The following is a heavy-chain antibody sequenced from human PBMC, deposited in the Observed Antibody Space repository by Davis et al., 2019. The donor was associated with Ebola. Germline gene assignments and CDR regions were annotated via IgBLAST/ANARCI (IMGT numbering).Heavy chain of an antibody. CDR1: GFTFSSYS. CDR2: ISSSSSTI. J-gene: IGHJ6*04. Sequence: GGSLKLSCAASGFTFSSYSMNWVRQAPGKGLEWVSYISSSSSTIYYADSVKGRFTISRDNAKNSLYLQMNSLRDEDTAVYYCARDGGYYDFWSGYSYYYYGMDVWGKGTTVTVSS. V-gene: IGHV3-48*02. D-gene: IGHD3-3*01. CDR3: ARDGGYYDFWSGYSYYYYGMDV.